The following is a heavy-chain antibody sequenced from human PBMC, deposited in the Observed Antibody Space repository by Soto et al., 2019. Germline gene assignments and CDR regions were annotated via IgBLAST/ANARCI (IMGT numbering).Heavy chain of an antibody. CDR1: GYTFTGYY. CDR3: ARGYSSGWFEYFQH. V-gene: IGHV1-2*04. Sequence: ASVKVSCKASGYTFTGYYMHWVRQAPGQGLEWMGWINPNSGGTNYAQKFQGWVTMTRDTSISTAHMELSRLRSDDTAVYYCARGYSSGWFEYFQHWGQGTLVTVSS. J-gene: IGHJ1*01. D-gene: IGHD6-19*01. CDR2: INPNSGGT.